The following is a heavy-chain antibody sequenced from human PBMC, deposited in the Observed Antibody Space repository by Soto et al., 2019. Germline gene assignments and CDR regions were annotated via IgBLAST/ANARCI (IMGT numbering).Heavy chain of an antibody. J-gene: IGHJ6*02. CDR3: AKARLWGGDGYNSYYYNAMDV. CDR1: GLPFRRYA. V-gene: IGHV3-23*01. CDR2: ISGSGGST. D-gene: IGHD3-16*01. Sequence: GGSLTLSCAPSGLPFRRYAMIWGPGAPGEGLEWVSAISGSGGSTYYADSVKGRFTISRDNAKNSLYLQMNSLRPEDTALYYCAKARLWGGDGYNSYYYNAMDVWGQGTTVTVSS.